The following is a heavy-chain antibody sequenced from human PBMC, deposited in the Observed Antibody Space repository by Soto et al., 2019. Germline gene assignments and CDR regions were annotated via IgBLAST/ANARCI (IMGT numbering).Heavy chain of an antibody. CDR1: GYTFTSYY. CDR3: ASRAGSVSYLDY. Sequence: QVQLVQSGAEVKKPGASVKVSCKASGYTFTSYYMHWVRQAPGQGLEWMGIINPSGGSKSYAQKFQGRVTMTRDTSTSTVYMELSSLRSEDTDVYYCASRAGSVSYLDYWGQGTLVTVSS. V-gene: IGHV1-46*03. CDR2: INPSGGSK. J-gene: IGHJ4*02. D-gene: IGHD3-10*01.